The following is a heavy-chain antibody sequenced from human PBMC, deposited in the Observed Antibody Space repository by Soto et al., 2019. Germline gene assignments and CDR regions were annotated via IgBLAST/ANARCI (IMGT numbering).Heavy chain of an antibody. Sequence: GASVKVSCKVSGYTLTELSMHWVRQAPGKGLEWMGGFDPEDGETIYAQKFQGRVTMTEDTSTDTAYMELSSPRSEDTAVYYCATWPLVTMYYFDYWGQGTLVTVSS. J-gene: IGHJ4*02. V-gene: IGHV1-24*01. CDR2: FDPEDGET. D-gene: IGHD2-21*02. CDR1: GYTLTELS. CDR3: ATWPLVTMYYFDY.